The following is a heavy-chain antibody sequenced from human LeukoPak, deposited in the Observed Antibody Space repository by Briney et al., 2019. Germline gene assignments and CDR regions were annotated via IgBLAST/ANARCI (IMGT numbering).Heavy chain of an antibody. CDR3: ARGIESYGDYGY. J-gene: IGHJ4*02. Sequence: SETLSLTCTVSGGSISGSYWSLIRQPPGKGLEWIAYMYNSGSTNYNPSLKSRVTISIDTSKNQFSLKLSSRTAADTAIYYCARGIESYGDYGYWGQGILVTVSS. CDR2: MYNSGST. D-gene: IGHD4-17*01. V-gene: IGHV4-59*01. CDR1: GGSISGSY.